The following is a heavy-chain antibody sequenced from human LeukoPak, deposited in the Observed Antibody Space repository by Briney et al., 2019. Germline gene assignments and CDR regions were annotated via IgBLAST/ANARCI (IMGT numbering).Heavy chain of an antibody. CDR3: ARGGLSMVRGVIRYLDY. Sequence: SETLSLTCTVSGGSISSGSYYWSWIRQPAGKGLEWIGRIYTSGSTNYNPSLKSRVTISVDTSKNQFSLKLSSVTAADTAVYYCARGGLSMVRGVIRYLDYWGQGTLVTVSS. CDR2: IYTSGST. CDR1: GGSISSGSYY. J-gene: IGHJ4*02. V-gene: IGHV4-61*02. D-gene: IGHD3-10*01.